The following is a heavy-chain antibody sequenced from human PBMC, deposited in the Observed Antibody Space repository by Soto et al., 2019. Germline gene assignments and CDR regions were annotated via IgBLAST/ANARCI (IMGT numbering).Heavy chain of an antibody. D-gene: IGHD3-3*01. V-gene: IGHV3-23*01. CDR1: GFTFSNYA. J-gene: IGHJ4*02. CDR2: ISGGGGST. Sequence: QAGGSLRLSCAASGFTFSNYAMSWVRQAPGKGLEWVSAISGGGGSTYYADSVKGRFTISRDNSRNTLFLQMNSLRAEDTAVYYCAKDPPVAMIFGVVIPPYYFDYWGQGTLVTVSS. CDR3: AKDPPVAMIFGVVIPPYYFDY.